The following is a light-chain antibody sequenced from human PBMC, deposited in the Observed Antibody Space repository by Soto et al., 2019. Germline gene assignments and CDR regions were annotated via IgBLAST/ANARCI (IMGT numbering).Light chain of an antibody. CDR3: QQANSFPLT. Sequence: DIQMTQSPDSVSASVGDTITITCRASQAISSWVAWYQQKPGQAPKLLVYAASKLQGGVPLRFSGSGSGTDFPLTINTLQPEDFATYYCQQANSFPLTFGGGTRVEVK. J-gene: IGKJ4*01. CDR1: QAISSW. V-gene: IGKV1D-12*01. CDR2: AAS.